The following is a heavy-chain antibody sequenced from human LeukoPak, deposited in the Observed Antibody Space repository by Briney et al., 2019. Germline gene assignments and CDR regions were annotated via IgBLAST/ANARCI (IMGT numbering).Heavy chain of an antibody. CDR3: ATINTATFAT. D-gene: IGHD5-18*01. CDR2: IIHSGTT. J-gene: IGHJ5*02. CDR1: GGSFSGYY. V-gene: IGHV4-34*12. Sequence: PSETLSLTCAVFGGSFSGYYWSWIRQPPGKGLEWIGEIIHSGTTNYNPSLKSRVTISVDTSKKQYSLKLTSVTAADTAVYYCATINTATFATWGQGTLVTVSA.